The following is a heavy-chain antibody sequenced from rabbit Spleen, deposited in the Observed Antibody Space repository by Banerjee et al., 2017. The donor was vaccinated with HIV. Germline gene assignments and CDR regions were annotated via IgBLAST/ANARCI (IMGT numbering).Heavy chain of an antibody. J-gene: IGHJ4*01. Sequence: QQQLEESGGGLVKPEGSLTLTCKASGFSFSSGYDICWVRQAPGRGLECILCIVIVSDAAYYASCAKSRYANSRLSSQPRSLQMASLTVSDRVTYFGARDAYGREDFNLWGPGTLVTVS. V-gene: IGHV1S45*01. CDR2: IVIVSDAA. CDR3: ARDAYGREDFNL. D-gene: IGHD5-1*01. CDR1: GFSFSSGYD.